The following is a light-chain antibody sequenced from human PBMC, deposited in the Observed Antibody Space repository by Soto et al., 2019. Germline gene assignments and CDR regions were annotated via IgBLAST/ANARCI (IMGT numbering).Light chain of an antibody. Sequence: IVLTQSPGTLSLSPGERATLSCRASQSVSNNYLAWYQQQPGQAPRLLIYGASSRATGIPDRFSGSGSGIDFTLTISRLEPEDFAVYYCQQYGSSRWTFGQGTKVDIK. V-gene: IGKV3-20*01. CDR2: GAS. CDR3: QQYGSSRWT. J-gene: IGKJ1*01. CDR1: QSVSNNY.